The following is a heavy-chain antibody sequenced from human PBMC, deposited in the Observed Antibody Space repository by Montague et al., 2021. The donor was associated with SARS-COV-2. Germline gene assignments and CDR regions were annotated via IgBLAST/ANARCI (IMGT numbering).Heavy chain of an antibody. CDR1: GGSFSGYY. J-gene: IGHJ4*02. CDR2: INHSGST. D-gene: IGHD6-19*01. V-gene: IGHV4-34*01. Sequence: ETLSLTGAVYGGSFSGYYWSWIRQPPGKGLEWIGEINHSGSTNYNPSLKSRVTISVDTSKNQFSLKLSSVTAADTAVYYCARGSRQWLVRPPHYYYFDYWGQGTLVTVSS. CDR3: ARGSRQWLVRPPHYYYFDY.